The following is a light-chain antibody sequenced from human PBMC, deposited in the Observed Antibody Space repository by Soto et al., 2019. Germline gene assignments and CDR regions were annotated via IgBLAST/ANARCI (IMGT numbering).Light chain of an antibody. J-gene: IGKJ1*01. V-gene: IGKV3-20*01. CDR3: HQYGISPPRT. Sequence: EIVMTQSPATLSLSPGERATLSCRASQTVRNNYLAWYQQKPGQAPRLLIYDASSRATGIPDRFSGGGSGTDFTLTIGRLEPEDFAVYYCHQYGISPPRTFGQGTKVDIK. CDR2: DAS. CDR1: QTVRNNY.